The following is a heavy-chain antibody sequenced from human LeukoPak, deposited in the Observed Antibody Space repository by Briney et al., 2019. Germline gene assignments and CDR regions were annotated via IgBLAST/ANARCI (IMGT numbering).Heavy chain of an antibody. V-gene: IGHV3-21*01. CDR2: ISSSSSYI. Sequence: GGSLRLSCAASGFTLSSYSMNWVRQAPGKGLEWVSSISSSSSYIYYADSVKGRFTISRDNAKNSLYLQMNSLRAEDTAVYYCATYYYDSSGYYYYYYGMDVWGQGTTVTVSS. D-gene: IGHD3-22*01. CDR3: ATYYYDSSGYYYYYYGMDV. CDR1: GFTLSSYS. J-gene: IGHJ6*02.